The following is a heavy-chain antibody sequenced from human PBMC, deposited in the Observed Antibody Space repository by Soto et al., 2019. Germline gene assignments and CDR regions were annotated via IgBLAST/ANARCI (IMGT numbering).Heavy chain of an antibody. V-gene: IGHV4-59*01. J-gene: IGHJ5*02. CDR2: IYYIGRT. CDR3: AREIVGATGWFDP. Sequence: QVQLQQSGPGLVKASETLSLTCTVSGGSIGSYYWTWIRQPPGKGLEWIGYIYYIGRTNYNPSLKRRVTMSIDTSKNQFSLRLNSVTAADAAVYYCAREIVGATGWFDPWGQGTLVTVST. D-gene: IGHD1-26*01. CDR1: GGSIGSYY.